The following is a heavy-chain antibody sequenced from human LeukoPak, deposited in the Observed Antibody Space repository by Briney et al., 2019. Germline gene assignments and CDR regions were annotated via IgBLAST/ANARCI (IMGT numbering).Heavy chain of an antibody. J-gene: IGHJ3*02. CDR2: ISAYNGNT. CDR1: GYTFTSYG. Sequence: ASVKVSCKASGYTFTSYGISWVRQAPGQGLEWMGWISAYNGNTNYAQKLQGRVTMTTDTSTSTAYMELRSLRSGDTAVYYCATLRLYYYDSSGYHFDIWGQGTMVTVSS. CDR3: ATLRLYYYDSSGYHFDI. V-gene: IGHV1-18*01. D-gene: IGHD3-22*01.